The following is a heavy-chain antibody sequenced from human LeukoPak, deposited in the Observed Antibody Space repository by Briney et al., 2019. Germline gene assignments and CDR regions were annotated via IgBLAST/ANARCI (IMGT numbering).Heavy chain of an antibody. CDR1: GFTFGDYA. CDR3: TRGYYYDSSGYYYLFDY. J-gene: IGHJ4*02. CDR2: IRSKAYGGTT. D-gene: IGHD3-22*01. V-gene: IGHV3-49*04. Sequence: GSLRLSCTASGFTFGDYAMSWVCQTPGKGLEWVGFIRSKAYGGTTEYAASVKGRFTISRDDSKSIASLQMNSLKTEDTAVYYCTRGYYYDSSGYYYLFDYWGPGNLGTVSS.